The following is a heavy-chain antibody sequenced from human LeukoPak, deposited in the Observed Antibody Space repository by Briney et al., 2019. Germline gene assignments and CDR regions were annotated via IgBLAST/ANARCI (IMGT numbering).Heavy chain of an antibody. D-gene: IGHD6-19*01. CDR2: ISTSGSTI. CDR1: GFIFSDYY. J-gene: IGHJ4*02. CDR3: ARDMVSEAGTRWGDY. V-gene: IGHV3-11*04. Sequence: GGSLRLSCAASGFIFSDYYMSWIRQAPGKGLEWVSYISTSGSTIYYADSEKGRFTISRDNAKNSLYLQMNSLRAEDTAVYYCARDMVSEAGTRWGDYWGQGTLVTVSS.